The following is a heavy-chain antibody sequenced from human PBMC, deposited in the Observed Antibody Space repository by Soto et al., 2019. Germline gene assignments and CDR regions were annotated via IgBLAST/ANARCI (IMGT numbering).Heavy chain of an antibody. D-gene: IGHD3-3*01. V-gene: IGHV4-39*01. J-gene: IGHJ4*02. CDR2: IYYSGST. CDR1: GGSISSSSYY. CDR3: ATHGRTPLEWPPYYFDY. Sequence: SETLSLTCTVSGGSISSSSYYWGWIRQPPGKGLEWIGSIYYSGSTYYNPSLKSRVTISVDTSKNQFSLKLSSVTAADTAVYYCATHGRTPLEWPPYYFDYWGQGTLVTVSS.